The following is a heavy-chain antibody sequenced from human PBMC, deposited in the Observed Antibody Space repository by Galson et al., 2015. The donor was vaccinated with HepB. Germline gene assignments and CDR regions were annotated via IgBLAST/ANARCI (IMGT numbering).Heavy chain of an antibody. CDR2: ISGSGGNT. D-gene: IGHD3-10*01. CDR3: AKFYGADLLWFGELWD. Sequence: SLRLSCAASGFTFSSYGMSWVRQAPGKGLEWVSTISGSGGNTYYADSVKGRFTISKDNSKNRLYLQMNSLRDEDTAVYYCAKFYGADLLWFGELWDWGQGTLVTVSS. V-gene: IGHV3-23*01. J-gene: IGHJ4*02. CDR1: GFTFSSYG.